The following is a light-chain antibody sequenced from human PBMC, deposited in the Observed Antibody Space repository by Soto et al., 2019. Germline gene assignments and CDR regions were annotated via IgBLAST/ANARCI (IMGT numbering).Light chain of an antibody. CDR2: DAS. J-gene: IGKJ4*01. Sequence: DIPMSQSPSSVAASVGDRVTITCRASQGIGTWLAWYQQKPGRAPKLLIYDASNLQSGVPSRFSGSGSGTDFTLTITSLQPEDFATYYCQQANSFPLTFGGGTKVDI. CDR3: QQANSFPLT. V-gene: IGKV1D-12*01. CDR1: QGIGTW.